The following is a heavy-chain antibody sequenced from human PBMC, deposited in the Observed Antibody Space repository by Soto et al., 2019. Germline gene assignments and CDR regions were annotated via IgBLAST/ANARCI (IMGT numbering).Heavy chain of an antibody. CDR2: INPNSGGT. D-gene: IGHD6-13*01. J-gene: IGHJ6*03. V-gene: IGHV1-2*04. CDR3: ARDGRGIAERYYYYYMDV. Sequence: ASVKVSCKASGYTFTGYYMHWVRQAPGQGLEWMGWINPNSGGTNYAQKFQGWVTMTRDTSISTAYMELSRLRSDDTAVYYCARDGRGIAERYYYYYMDVWGIGTTVTVSS. CDR1: GYTFTGYY.